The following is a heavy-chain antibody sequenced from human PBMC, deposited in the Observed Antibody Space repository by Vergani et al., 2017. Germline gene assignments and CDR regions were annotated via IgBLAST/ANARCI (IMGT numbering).Heavy chain of an antibody. Sequence: EVQLLQSGGGVIQPGGSVRLSCAASGFTFSACPMTWVRQAPGKGLEWVSAISARYPSTYYADSVKGRFTISRDNSKNMLYLQMNSLRAEDTAVYYCAKDRAPKDIVVVPAAIAYWGQGTLVTVSS. CDR3: AKDRAPKDIVVVPAAIAY. V-gene: IGHV3-23*01. CDR2: ISARYPST. J-gene: IGHJ4*02. CDR1: GFTFSACP. D-gene: IGHD2-2*02.